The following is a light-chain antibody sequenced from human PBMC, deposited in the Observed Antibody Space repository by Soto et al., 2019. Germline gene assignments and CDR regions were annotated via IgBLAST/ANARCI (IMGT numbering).Light chain of an antibody. Sequence: DIQMTQSPSSLSASVGDRVTITCRASQGIKNDLAWYQQIPGKAPKRLIFATSTLQSVVPSRFSGSGYGTEFTLTISSLQPEDFATYFCLQHTLYPRTFGQGTRVEIK. CDR1: QGIKND. J-gene: IGKJ1*01. V-gene: IGKV1-17*01. CDR3: LQHTLYPRT. CDR2: ATS.